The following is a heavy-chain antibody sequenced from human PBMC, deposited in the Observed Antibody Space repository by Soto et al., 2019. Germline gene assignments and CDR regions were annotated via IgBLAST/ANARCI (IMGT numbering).Heavy chain of an antibody. Sequence: GGSLRLSCAASGFTFSSYGMHWVRQAPGKGLEWVAVISYDGSNKYYADSVKGRFTISRDNSKNTLYLQMNSLRAEDTAVYYCAKDLSDPWHNSSSWYFDYWGQGTLVTVSS. J-gene: IGHJ4*02. CDR3: AKDLSDPWHNSSSWYFDY. CDR1: GFTFSSYG. CDR2: ISYDGSNK. D-gene: IGHD6-13*01. V-gene: IGHV3-30*18.